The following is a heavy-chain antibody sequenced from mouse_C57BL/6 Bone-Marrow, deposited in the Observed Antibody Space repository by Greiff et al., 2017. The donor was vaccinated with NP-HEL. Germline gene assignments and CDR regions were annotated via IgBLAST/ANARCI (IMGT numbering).Heavy chain of an antibody. D-gene: IGHD1-1*01. J-gene: IGHJ4*01. CDR3: DRTPPLYYYGSNRNSFYYAMDY. Sequence: EVKVVESGGGLVKPGGSLKLSCAASGFTFSDYGMHWVRQAPEKGLEWVAYISSGSSTIYYADTVKGRFTISRDNAKNTLFLQMTSLRSEDTAMYYCDRTPPLYYYGSNRNSFYYAMDYWGQGTSVTVSS. CDR2: ISSGSSTI. CDR1: GFTFSDYG. V-gene: IGHV5-17*01.